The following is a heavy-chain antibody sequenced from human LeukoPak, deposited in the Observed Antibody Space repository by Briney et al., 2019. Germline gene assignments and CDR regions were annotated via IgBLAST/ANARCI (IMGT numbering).Heavy chain of an antibody. CDR2: IIPIFGTA. CDR1: GGTFSSYA. V-gene: IGHV1-69*05. D-gene: IGHD3-16*02. CDR3: AREVDYDYVWGSYRYNPPLDY. Sequence: ASVKVSCKASGGTFSSYAISWVRQALGQGLEWMGRIIPIFGTANYAQKFQGRVTITTDESTSTAYMELSSLRSEDTAVYYCAREVDYDYVWGSYRYNPPLDYWGQGTLVTVSS. J-gene: IGHJ4*02.